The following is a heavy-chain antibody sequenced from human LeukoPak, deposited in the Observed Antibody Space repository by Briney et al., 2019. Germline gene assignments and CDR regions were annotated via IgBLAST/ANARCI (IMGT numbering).Heavy chain of an antibody. CDR1: GYTFTSYG. CDR2: IIPIFGTA. J-gene: IGHJ4*02. Sequence: SVKVSCKASGYTFTSYGISWVRQAPGQGLEWMGGIIPIFGTANYAQKFQGRVTITADKSTSTAYMELSSLRSEDTAVYYCARWTGDSTVTGFGYWGQGTLVTVSS. V-gene: IGHV1-69*06. CDR3: ARWTGDSTVTGFGY. D-gene: IGHD4-17*01.